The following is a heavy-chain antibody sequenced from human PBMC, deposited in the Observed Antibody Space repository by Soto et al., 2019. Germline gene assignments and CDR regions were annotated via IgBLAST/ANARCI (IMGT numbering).Heavy chain of an antibody. Sequence: QVQLVQSGAAVPKPGSSVKVSCKASGGTFSHYDIGWVRQAPGQGLEWMGGIIPVFGTPNYAKKFQGRVTIAAAESTNTLYMALNSLRSEDTAVYYCAGGAGGYNHLARFDTWGQGTLVSVSS. CDR3: AGGAGGYNHLARFDT. D-gene: IGHD5-12*01. V-gene: IGHV1-69*12. CDR1: GGTFSHYD. J-gene: IGHJ5*02. CDR2: IIPVFGTP.